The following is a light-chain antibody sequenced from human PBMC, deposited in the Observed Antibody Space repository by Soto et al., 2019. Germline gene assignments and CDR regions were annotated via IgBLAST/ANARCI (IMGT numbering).Light chain of an antibody. Sequence: EIVMTQSPATLSVSPGERATLSCRASQSVSSNLAWYQQKPGQAPRLLIYGPSTRATGIPARFSARGSRTEFTLTISSLQSEDFAVYYCQQYNNWPPWTFGQRTKVEIQ. CDR1: QSVSSN. CDR3: QQYNNWPPWT. CDR2: GPS. V-gene: IGKV3-15*01. J-gene: IGKJ1*01.